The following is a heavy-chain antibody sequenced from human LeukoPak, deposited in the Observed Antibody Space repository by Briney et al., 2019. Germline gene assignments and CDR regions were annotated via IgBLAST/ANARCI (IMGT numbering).Heavy chain of an antibody. CDR2: IRSKAYGGTT. J-gene: IGHJ4*02. CDR1: GFTFGDYA. V-gene: IGHV3-49*03. CDR3: TRYYCSSTSCYPNFDY. D-gene: IGHD2-2*01. Sequence: GGSLRLSCTASGFTFGDYAMSWFRQAPGKGLEWVGFIRSKAYGGTTEYAASVKGRFTISRDDSKSIAYLQMNSLKTEDTAVYYCTRYYCSSTSCYPNFDYWGQGTLVTVSS.